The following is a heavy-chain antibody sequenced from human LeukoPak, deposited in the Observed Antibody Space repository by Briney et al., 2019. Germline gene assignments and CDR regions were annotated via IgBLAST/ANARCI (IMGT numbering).Heavy chain of an antibody. CDR3: ARDRWWELPTEADY. D-gene: IGHD1-26*01. V-gene: IGHV1-18*01. CDR2: ISGYNSNT. Sequence: ASVKVSCKAAGYTFTSYGISWVRQAPGQGPEWMGWISGYNSNTNYAQKLQGRVTMTTDTSTSTAYMELRSLRSDDTAVYYCARDRWWELPTEADYWGQGTLVTVSS. J-gene: IGHJ4*02. CDR1: GYTFTSYG.